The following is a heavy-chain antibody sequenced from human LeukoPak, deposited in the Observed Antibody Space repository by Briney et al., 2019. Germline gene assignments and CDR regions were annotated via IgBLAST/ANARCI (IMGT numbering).Heavy chain of an antibody. V-gene: IGHV4-59*11. J-gene: IGHJ3*02. Sequence: SETLSLTCSVSGSSISPHHWTWIRQAPGKGLEWMGYIYYRGTTSYSPSLKNRLTMSVDTSKNQISLKLTSVTAADTAVYYCARIQPSCPGLGFCSFDIWGQGTLATVSS. CDR3: ARIQPSCPGLGFCSFDI. CDR2: IYYRGTT. D-gene: IGHD3-3*01. CDR1: GSSISPHH.